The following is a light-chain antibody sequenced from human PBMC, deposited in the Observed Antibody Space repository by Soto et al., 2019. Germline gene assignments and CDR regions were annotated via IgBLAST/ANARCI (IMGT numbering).Light chain of an antibody. Sequence: QSVLTQPASASGSPGQSITISCTGSSSDVGNYNLVSWYQQHPGKAPKLMIYEDTKWPSGVSNRFSGSKSGNTAYLTISGLQAEDEADYYCWSYAVGRTYVFGTGTKVTVL. V-gene: IGLV2-23*01. CDR3: WSYAVGRTYV. CDR2: EDT. CDR1: SSDVGNYNL. J-gene: IGLJ1*01.